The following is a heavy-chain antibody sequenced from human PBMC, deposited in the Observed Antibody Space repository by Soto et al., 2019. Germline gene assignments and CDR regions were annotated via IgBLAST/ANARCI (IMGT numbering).Heavy chain of an antibody. D-gene: IGHD6-19*01. CDR1: GYTFTSYD. CDR3: ARALRSGHSSGWYRDNAFDI. V-gene: IGHV1-8*01. J-gene: IGHJ3*02. CDR2: MNPNSGNT. Sequence: ASVKVSCKASGYTFTSYDINWVRQATGQGLEWMGWMNPNSGNTGYAQKFQGRVTMTRNTSISTAYMELSRLRSEDTAVYYCARALRSGHSSGWYRDNAFDIWGQGTMVTV.